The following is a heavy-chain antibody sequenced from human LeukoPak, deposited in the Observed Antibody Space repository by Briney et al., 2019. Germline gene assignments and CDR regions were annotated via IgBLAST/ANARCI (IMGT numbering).Heavy chain of an antibody. CDR2: IKQDGREK. D-gene: IGHD5-18*01. CDR3: ARGYNYGSFDY. J-gene: IGHJ4*02. V-gene: IGHV3-7*01. Sequence: GGSLRLSCAASGFTFSSYWMSWVRQAPGKGLEWVANIKQDGREKDYVDSVKGQFTISRDNAKNSLYLQMNSLRAEDTAVYYCARGYNYGSFDYWGQGTLVTVSS. CDR1: GFTFSSYW.